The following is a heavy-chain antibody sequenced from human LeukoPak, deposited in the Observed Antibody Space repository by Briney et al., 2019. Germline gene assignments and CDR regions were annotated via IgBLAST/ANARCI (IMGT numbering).Heavy chain of an antibody. J-gene: IGHJ4*02. CDR1: GGSISSGGYY. CDR3: AGTYYYDSSGYYPPSMEY. CDR2: IYYSGGT. V-gene: IGHV4-31*03. Sequence: PSETLSLTCTVSGGSISSGGYYWGWVRQHPGKGLEWIGYIYYSGGTYYNPSLKSRVTISVDTSKNQFSLKLSSVTAADTAVYYCAGTYYYDSSGYYPPSMEYWGQGTLVTVSS. D-gene: IGHD3-22*01.